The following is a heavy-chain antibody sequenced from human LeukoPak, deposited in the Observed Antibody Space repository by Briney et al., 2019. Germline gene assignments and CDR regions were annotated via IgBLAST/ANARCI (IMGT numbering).Heavy chain of an antibody. CDR1: GGSIGTSY. D-gene: IGHD1/OR15-1a*01. V-gene: IGHV4-59*08. CDR3: ARSISGTRSKFDC. Sequence: SETLSLTCTVSGGSIGTSYWSWIRQPPGKGLEWIGYIYYGGRTNHNPSLKSRATMSIDTAKNHFSLNLTSVTAADTAVYYCARSISGTRSKFDCWGQGTLVTVSS. J-gene: IGHJ5*01. CDR2: IYYGGRT.